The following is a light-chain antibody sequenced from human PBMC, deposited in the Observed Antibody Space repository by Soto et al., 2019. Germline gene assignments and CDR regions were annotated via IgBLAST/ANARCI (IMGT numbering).Light chain of an antibody. J-gene: IGLJ1*01. CDR2: EGS. Sequence: QSALTQPASVSGSPGQSITISCTGTSSDVGSYNLVSWYQQHPGKAPKLMIYEGSKRPSGVSNRFSGSKSGNTASLTISGLLAEDEADYYCCSYAGSSTPFVFGTGPKVIVL. V-gene: IGLV2-23*01. CDR3: CSYAGSSTPFV. CDR1: SSDVGSYNL.